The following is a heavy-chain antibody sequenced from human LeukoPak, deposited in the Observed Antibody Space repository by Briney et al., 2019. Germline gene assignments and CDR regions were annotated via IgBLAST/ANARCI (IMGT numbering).Heavy chain of an antibody. CDR2: ISYSAIT. CDR1: GGSISSSY. J-gene: IGHJ5*02. V-gene: IGHV4-59*01. Sequence: PSETLSLTCTVSGGSISSSYWSWIRQPPGKGLEWIEYISYSAITNYNPSLQSRVTISLDTSKNHFSLKLRSVTAADTAVYYCARDSVYATNWFDPWGQGTLVTVSS. CDR3: ARDSVYATNWFDP. D-gene: IGHD5/OR15-5a*01.